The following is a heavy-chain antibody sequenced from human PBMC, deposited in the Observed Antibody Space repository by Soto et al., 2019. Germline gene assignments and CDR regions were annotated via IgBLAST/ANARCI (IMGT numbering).Heavy chain of an antibody. V-gene: IGHV4-39*01. J-gene: IGHJ4*02. Sequence: SETLSLTCTVSGGSISSSSYYWGWIRQPPGKGLEWIGSIYYSGSTYYNPSLKSRVTISVDTSKNQFSLKLSSVTAADTAVYYCARLWGITGTTGGGDYWGQGTLVTVSS. CDR3: ARLWGITGTTGGGDY. CDR2: IYYSGST. D-gene: IGHD1-20*01. CDR1: GGSISSSSYY.